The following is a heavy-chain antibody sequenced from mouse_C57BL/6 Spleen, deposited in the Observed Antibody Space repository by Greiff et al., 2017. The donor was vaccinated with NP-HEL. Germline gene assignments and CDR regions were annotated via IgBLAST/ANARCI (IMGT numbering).Heavy chain of an antibody. Sequence: QVQLQQPGAELVMPGASVKLSCKASGYTFTSYWMHWVKQRPGQGLEWIGEIDPSDSYTNYNQKFKGKSTVTVDKSSSTAYMQLSSLTSEDSAVYYCARGNFYYAMDYWGQGTSVTVSS. J-gene: IGHJ4*01. V-gene: IGHV1-69*01. CDR3: ARGNFYYAMDY. CDR2: IDPSDSYT. CDR1: GYTFTSYW.